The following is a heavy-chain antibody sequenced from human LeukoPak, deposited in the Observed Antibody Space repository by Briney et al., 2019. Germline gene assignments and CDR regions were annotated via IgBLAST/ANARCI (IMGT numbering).Heavy chain of an antibody. CDR3: TRDVGQDVDIVAGVFDY. CDR1: GFTFSSYA. CDR2: ISGSGGST. D-gene: IGHD5-12*01. V-gene: IGHV3-23*01. J-gene: IGHJ4*02. Sequence: GGSLRLFCAASGFTFSSYAMSWVRQAPGKGLEWVSAISGSGGSTYYADSVKGRFTISRDNSKNTLYLQMNSLRAEDTAVYYCTRDVGQDVDIVAGVFDYWGQGTLVTVSS.